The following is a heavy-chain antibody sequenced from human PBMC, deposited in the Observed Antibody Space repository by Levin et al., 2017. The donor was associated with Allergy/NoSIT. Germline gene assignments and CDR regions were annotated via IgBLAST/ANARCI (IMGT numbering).Heavy chain of an antibody. Sequence: GESLKISCAATGFTFRDYWMTWVRQTPGRGLEWMANIDQDGSQKYYVDSVKGRFTISRDNAKNSVDLQMNYLRDDDTAVYYCARKLRGSSAYDAFDVWGHGTMVTFSS. J-gene: IGHJ3*01. CDR1: GFTFRDYW. CDR3: ARKLRGSSAYDAFDV. CDR2: IDQDGSQK. D-gene: IGHD5-12*01. V-gene: IGHV3-7*03.